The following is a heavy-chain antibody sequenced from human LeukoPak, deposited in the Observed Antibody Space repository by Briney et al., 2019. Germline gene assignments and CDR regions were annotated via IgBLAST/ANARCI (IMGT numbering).Heavy chain of an antibody. J-gene: IGHJ4*02. CDR1: GFTFTSYA. Sequence: GGSLRLSCAASGFTFTSYAVGWVRQAPGKGLEWVSSISSSGSSTYYADSVEGRFTVSRDTSKNTLYLQMNSLRAEDTAGYHCAKSGFCSGGNCYRGFDFWGQGTQVTVSS. CDR2: ISSSGSST. D-gene: IGHD2-15*01. CDR3: AKSGFCSGGNCYRGFDF. V-gene: IGHV3-23*01.